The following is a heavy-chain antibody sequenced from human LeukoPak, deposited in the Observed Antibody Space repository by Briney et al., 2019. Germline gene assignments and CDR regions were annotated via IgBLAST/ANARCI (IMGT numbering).Heavy chain of an antibody. CDR1: GFTFSSYA. Sequence: GGSLRLSCAASGFTFSSYAMSWVRQAPGKGLEWDSAISGSGGSTYYADSVKGRFTISRDNSKNTLYLQMNSLRAEDTAVYYCVGSSDYDILTGTLRYGMDVWGQGTTVTFSS. CDR3: VGSSDYDILTGTLRYGMDV. V-gene: IGHV3-23*01. J-gene: IGHJ6*02. D-gene: IGHD3-9*01. CDR2: ISGSGGST.